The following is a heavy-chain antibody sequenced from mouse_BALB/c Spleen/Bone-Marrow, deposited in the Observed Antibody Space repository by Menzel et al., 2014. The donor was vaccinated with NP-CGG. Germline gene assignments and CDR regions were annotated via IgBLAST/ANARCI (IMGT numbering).Heavy chain of an antibody. CDR1: GYTFTDYT. V-gene: IGHV1-22*01. CDR2: VNPNIGGT. J-gene: IGHJ2*01. Sequence: EVQLVESGPELVKPGASVKISCKTSGYTFTDYTLHWVKQSHGKSLEWVGGVNPNIGGTSYNQKFKGKASLTVNKSSTTAYMELRSLTSEDSAVYYCARGRWYYWGQGTTLTVSS. D-gene: IGHD2-3*01. CDR3: ARGRWYY.